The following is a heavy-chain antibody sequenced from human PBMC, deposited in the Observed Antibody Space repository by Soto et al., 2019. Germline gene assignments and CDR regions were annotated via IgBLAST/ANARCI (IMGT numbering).Heavy chain of an antibody. CDR2: INHRGSA. CDR1: GGSISSSNW. J-gene: IGHJ6*02. Sequence: SETLSLTCAVSGGSISSSNWWSWVRQPPGKGPEWIGEINHRGSANYNPSLKSRVTISVDISKSQFSLKLSSVTAADTAVYYRARGSRGMEVSGQGTTVTVSS. CDR3: ARGSRGMEV. V-gene: IGHV4-4*02.